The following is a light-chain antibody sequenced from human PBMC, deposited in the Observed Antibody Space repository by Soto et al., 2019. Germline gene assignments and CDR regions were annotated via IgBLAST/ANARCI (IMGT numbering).Light chain of an antibody. J-gene: IGLJ7*01. CDR3: QTWGTGSAIVV. V-gene: IGLV4-69*01. CDR1: SGHSNYA. Sequence: QLVLTQSPSASASLGASVKLTCTLSSGHSNYAIAWHQQQPEKGPRYLMKVNSGGSHIKGDGIPDRFSGSSSGAERYLFISSLQSEDEAYYYCQTWGTGSAIVVFGGGTKLTVL. CDR2: VNSGGSH.